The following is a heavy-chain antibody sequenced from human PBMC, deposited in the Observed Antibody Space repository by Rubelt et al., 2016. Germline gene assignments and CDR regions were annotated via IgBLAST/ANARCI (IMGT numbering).Heavy chain of an antibody. J-gene: IGHJ4*02. V-gene: IGHV1-46*03. CDR3: ARGSYYDSSGYLLFFVDDY. D-gene: IGHD3-22*01. Sequence: EWVGIINPSGGSTSYAQKFQGRVTMTRDTSTSTVYMELSSLRSEDTAVYYCARGSYYDSSGYLLFFVDDYWGQGTLVTVSS. CDR2: INPSGGST.